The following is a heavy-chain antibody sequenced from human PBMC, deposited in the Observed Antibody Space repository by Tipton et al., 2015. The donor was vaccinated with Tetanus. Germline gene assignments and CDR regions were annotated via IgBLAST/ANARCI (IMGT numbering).Heavy chain of an antibody. V-gene: IGHV5-51*01. CDR1: GYIFNNYW. J-gene: IGHJ4*02. D-gene: IGHD2-8*01. Sequence: VQLVQSGGEVKKPGESLKISCKGSGYIFNNYWIGWVRQKPGKGLEWMGIIYPGDSDTRYSPSVQGQVPISVEKSINTAYLQWSSLKASDTSMFYCARAHCTDGVCNFDFWGQGALVTVAS. CDR2: IYPGDSDT. CDR3: ARAHCTDGVCNFDF.